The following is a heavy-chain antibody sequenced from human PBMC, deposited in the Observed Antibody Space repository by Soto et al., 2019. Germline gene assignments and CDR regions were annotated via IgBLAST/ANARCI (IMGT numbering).Heavy chain of an antibody. CDR3: ARTGTEPYYFDY. Sequence: TSETLSLTCTVSGGSISSGGYYWSWIRQHPGEGLEWIGYIYYSGSTYYNPSLKSRVTISVDTSKNQFSLKLSSVTAADTAVYYCARTGTEPYYFDYWGQGTLVTVSS. CDR1: GGSISSGGYY. CDR2: IYYSGST. D-gene: IGHD1-1*01. J-gene: IGHJ4*02. V-gene: IGHV4-31*03.